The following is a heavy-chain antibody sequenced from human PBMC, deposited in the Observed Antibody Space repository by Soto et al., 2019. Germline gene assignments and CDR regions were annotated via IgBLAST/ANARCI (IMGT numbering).Heavy chain of an antibody. Sequence: QVQLVQSGDEVKKPGASVKVSCKAPGYIFVNYGIAWVRQAPGQGLEWMGWISPYTGNTHSATKVQGRLTMTTDTSTSTAYMDLRSLTSDDTAVYYCVMVDNYVTPTPQDVWGQGTTVTVSS. CDR1: GYIFVNYG. D-gene: IGHD3-16*01. CDR3: VMVDNYVTPTPQDV. CDR2: ISPYTGNT. J-gene: IGHJ6*02. V-gene: IGHV1-18*01.